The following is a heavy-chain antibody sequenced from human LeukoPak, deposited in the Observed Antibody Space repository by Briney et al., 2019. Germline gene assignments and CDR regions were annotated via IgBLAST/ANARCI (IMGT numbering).Heavy chain of an antibody. CDR2: TYYRSKWYN. J-gene: IGHJ4*02. CDR1: GDSLSSNSAA. D-gene: IGHD6-13*01. V-gene: IGHV6-1*01. Sequence: SQTLSLTCALSGDSLSSNSAAWNWIRRSPSRGLEWLGSTYYRSKWYNDYAVSVKSRITINPDTSKNQFSLQLNSVTPEDTAVYYCARDRIAAAGFDYWGQGTLVTVSS. CDR3: ARDRIAAAGFDY.